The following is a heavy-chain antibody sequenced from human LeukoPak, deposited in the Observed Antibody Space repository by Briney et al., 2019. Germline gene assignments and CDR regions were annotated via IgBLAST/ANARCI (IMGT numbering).Heavy chain of an antibody. CDR2: INPNSGGT. D-gene: IGHD5-24*01. CDR1: GYTFTGYY. CDR3: ARLSEMATTDFDY. J-gene: IGHJ4*02. V-gene: IGHV1-2*02. Sequence: GASVKVSCKASGYTFTGYYMHWVRQAPGQGLEWMGWINPNSGGTNYAQKFQGRVTMTRDTSISTAYMELSRLRSDDTAVHYCARLSEMATTDFDYWGQGTLVTVSS.